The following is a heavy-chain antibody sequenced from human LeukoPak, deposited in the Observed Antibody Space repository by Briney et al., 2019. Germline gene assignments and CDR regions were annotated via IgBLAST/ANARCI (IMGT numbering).Heavy chain of an antibody. CDR3: ARDLHYYDSSGYSYYDTFDI. CDR1: GYTFTGYY. D-gene: IGHD3-22*01. Sequence: ASVKVSCKASGYTFTGYYMHWVRQAPGQGLEWMGRINPNSGGTNYAQKFQGRVTMTRDTSISTAYMELSRLRSDDTAVYYCARDLHYYDSSGYSYYDTFDIWGQRTMVTVSS. CDR2: INPNSGGT. V-gene: IGHV1-2*06. J-gene: IGHJ3*02.